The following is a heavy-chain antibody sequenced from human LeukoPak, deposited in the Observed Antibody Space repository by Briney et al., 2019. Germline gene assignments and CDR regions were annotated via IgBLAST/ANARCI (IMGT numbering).Heavy chain of an antibody. D-gene: IGHD3-16*01. CDR1: GFTFSNYW. CDR3: ARLTPPFDY. J-gene: IGHJ4*02. V-gene: IGHV3-74*01. Sequence: GGSLRLSCAASGFTFSNYWMHWVRQAPGKGLVRVARINSDGSTTNYADSVKGRFTISRDNAENTLYLQMSSLRAEDTAVYYCARLTPPFDYWGQGTLVTVSS. CDR2: INSDGSTT.